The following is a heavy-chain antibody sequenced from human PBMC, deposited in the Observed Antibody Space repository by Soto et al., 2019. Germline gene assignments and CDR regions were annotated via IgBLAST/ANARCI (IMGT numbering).Heavy chain of an antibody. CDR1: GYTFTSYA. Sequence: ASVKVSCKASGYTFTSYAMHWVRQAPGQRLEWMGWINAGNGNTKYSQKFQGRVTITRDTSASTAYMELSSLRSEDTAVYYCARGSWCLPYPPDEYYFDYWGQGTLVTVSS. D-gene: IGHD2-8*01. J-gene: IGHJ4*02. V-gene: IGHV1-3*01. CDR3: ARGSWCLPYPPDEYYFDY. CDR2: INAGNGNT.